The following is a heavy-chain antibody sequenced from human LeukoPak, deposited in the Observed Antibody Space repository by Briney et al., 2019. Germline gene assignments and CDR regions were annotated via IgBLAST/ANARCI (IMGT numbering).Heavy chain of an antibody. D-gene: IGHD1-26*01. Sequence: PSETLSLTCTVSGGSITIYYWGWVRQPAGKGLEWIGRIYTTGRTDHHPSLNSRLTMSVDTSKNQFSLNLSSVTAADTAVYYCARVGYIGSSWLFYYWGQGALVIVSS. J-gene: IGHJ4*02. V-gene: IGHV4-4*07. CDR1: GGSITIYY. CDR3: ARVGYIGSSWLFYY. CDR2: IYTTGRT.